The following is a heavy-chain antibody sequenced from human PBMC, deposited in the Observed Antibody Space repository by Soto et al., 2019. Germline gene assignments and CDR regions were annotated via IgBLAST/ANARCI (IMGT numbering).Heavy chain of an antibody. CDR3: ASSHSSSWYWYFDY. CDR2: IYYSGST. Sequence: PSETLSLTCTVSGGSISSSSYYWGWIRQPPGKGLEWIGSIYYSGSTYYNPSLKSRVTISVDTSKNQFSLKLSSVTAADTAVYHCASSHSSSWYWYFDYWGQGTLVTVSS. J-gene: IGHJ4*02. V-gene: IGHV4-39*01. D-gene: IGHD6-13*01. CDR1: GGSISSSSYY.